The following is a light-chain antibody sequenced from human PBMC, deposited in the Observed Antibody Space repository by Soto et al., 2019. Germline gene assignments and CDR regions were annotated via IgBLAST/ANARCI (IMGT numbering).Light chain of an antibody. J-gene: IGLJ2*01. CDR1: DSDVGGYNY. CDR2: DVS. CDR3: SSYTINGVGV. Sequence: QSVLTQPASVSGSPGQSITISCTGTDSDVGGYNYVSWYQHHPSNAPKVMIYDVSNRPSGVSNRFSGSKSGNTASLIISGLQAEDEADYYCSSYTINGVGVFGGGTKLTVL. V-gene: IGLV2-14*03.